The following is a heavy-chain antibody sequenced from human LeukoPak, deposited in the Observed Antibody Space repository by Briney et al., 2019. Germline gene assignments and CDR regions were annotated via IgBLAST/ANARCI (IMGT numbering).Heavy chain of an antibody. Sequence: DSLKGRFTISRDNSKNTLYVQMNSLRAEDTAVYYCAKVDPASGSIDYWGQGTLVTVSS. J-gene: IGHJ4*02. V-gene: IGHV3-30*02. D-gene: IGHD6-19*01. CDR3: AKVDPASGSIDY.